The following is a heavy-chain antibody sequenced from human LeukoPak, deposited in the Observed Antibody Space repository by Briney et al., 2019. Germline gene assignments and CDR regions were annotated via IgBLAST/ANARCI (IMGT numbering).Heavy chain of an antibody. CDR2: SSSSSRYR. Sequence: GGSLRLSCAASGFTFSSYNMNWVRQAPGKGLEWVSSSSSSSRYRYYADSVKGRFTTSRDNAKNSLYLQMNSLRAEDTAVYYCARAGGYSDFDYWGQGTLVTVSS. CDR1: GFTFSSYN. D-gene: IGHD3-22*01. J-gene: IGHJ4*02. V-gene: IGHV3-21*01. CDR3: ARAGGYSDFDY.